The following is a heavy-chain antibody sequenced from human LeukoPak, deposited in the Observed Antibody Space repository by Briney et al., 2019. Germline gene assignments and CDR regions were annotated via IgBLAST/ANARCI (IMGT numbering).Heavy chain of an antibody. CDR1: GFTFSSYA. V-gene: IGHV3-23*01. D-gene: IGHD3-22*01. Sequence: GGSLRLSCAASGFTFSSYAMSWVRQAPGKGLEWVSAISGSGGSTYYADSVKGRFTISRDNSKNTLYLQMNSLRAEDTAVYYCARDHLSYYDSSGYYDYWGQGTLVTVSS. J-gene: IGHJ4*02. CDR2: ISGSGGST. CDR3: ARDHLSYYDSSGYYDY.